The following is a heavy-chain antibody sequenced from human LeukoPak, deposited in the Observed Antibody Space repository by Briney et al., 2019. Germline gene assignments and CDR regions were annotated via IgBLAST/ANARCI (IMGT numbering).Heavy chain of an antibody. J-gene: IGHJ4*02. V-gene: IGHV4-4*07. CDR2: MSSSGST. Sequence: PSETLSLTCIVSGGSIASYSWSWIRQPAGKGLEWIGRMSSSGSTNYNPSLKSRVTVSVDTSKNQFSLKLSSVTAADTAVYYCAKDYRGDVFDYRGQGTLVTVSS. CDR3: AKDYRGDVFDY. CDR1: GGSIASYS. D-gene: IGHD2-21*01.